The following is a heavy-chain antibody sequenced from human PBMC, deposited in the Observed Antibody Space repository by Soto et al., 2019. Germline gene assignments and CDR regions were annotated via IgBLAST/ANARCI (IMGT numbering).Heavy chain of an antibody. V-gene: IGHV4-39*01. Sequence: SETLSLTCSVSGDSISNSRFYWAWIRQPPGEGLEWIGSIYHTGNAYYNPSLKSRVTIFVDTSKDQFSLKLTSVTAADTALYYCARDYFDSSDYTTNWFDLWGQGALVTVSS. CDR3: ARDYFDSSDYTTNWFDL. J-gene: IGHJ5*02. CDR1: GDSISNSRFY. CDR2: IYHTGNA. D-gene: IGHD3-22*01.